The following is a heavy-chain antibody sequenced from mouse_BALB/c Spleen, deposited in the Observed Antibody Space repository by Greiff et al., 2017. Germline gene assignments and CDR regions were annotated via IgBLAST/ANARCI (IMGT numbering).Heavy chain of an antibody. CDR2: ISYSGST. V-gene: IGHV3-2*02. J-gene: IGHJ3*01. CDR3: ARANYYGSSSFAY. Sequence: EVKLLESGPGLVKPSQSLSLSCTVTGYSFTSDYVCNWIRQSPGNILEWMGYISYSGSTSYNPSFKSRISITRDTSKNQFFLQLNSVTTEDTATYYCARANYYGSSSFAYWGQGTLVTVSA. CDR1: GYSFTSDYV. D-gene: IGHD1-1*01.